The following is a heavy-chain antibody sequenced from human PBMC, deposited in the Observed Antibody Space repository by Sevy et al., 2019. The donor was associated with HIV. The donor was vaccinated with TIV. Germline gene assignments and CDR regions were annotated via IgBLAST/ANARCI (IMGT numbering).Heavy chain of an antibody. CDR2: ITWNSDSV. CDR3: AKGLISVAGFYAFDM. V-gene: IGHV3-9*01. J-gene: IGHJ3*02. CDR1: GFNFNEYA. D-gene: IGHD6-19*01. Sequence: GGSLRLSCAASGFNFNEYAMHWVRQAPGKGLEWVSGITWNSDSVVYADSVKGRFTISRDKAKNSLYLQMNSLRPEDTALYYCAKGLISVAGFYAFDMWGQGTMVTVSS.